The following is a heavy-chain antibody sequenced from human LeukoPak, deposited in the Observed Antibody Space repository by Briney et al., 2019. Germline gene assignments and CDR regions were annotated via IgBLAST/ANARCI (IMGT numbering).Heavy chain of an antibody. V-gene: IGHV3-23*01. CDR1: GFTFSSYA. Sequence: PGGSLRLSCAASGFTFSSYAMSWVRQAPGKGLEWVSAISGSGGSTYYADSVKGRFTISRDNSKNTLYLQMNSLRAEDTAVYYCAKDLDTMVRGVIIPLGYWGRGTLVTVSS. J-gene: IGHJ2*01. CDR2: ISGSGGST. CDR3: AKDLDTMVRGVIIPLGY. D-gene: IGHD3-10*01.